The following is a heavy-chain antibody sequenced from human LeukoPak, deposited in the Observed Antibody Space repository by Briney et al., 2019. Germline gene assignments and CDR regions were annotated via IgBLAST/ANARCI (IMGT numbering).Heavy chain of an antibody. V-gene: IGHV4-38-2*02. CDR3: AREGSMTARPFVSIDY. D-gene: IGHD6-6*01. CDR1: GYSISSGYY. J-gene: IGHJ4*02. CDR2: IYHSGST. Sequence: SETLSLTCAVSGYSISSGYYWGWIRQPPGKGLEWIGSIYHSGSTYYNPSLKSRVTISVDMSKNQFSLKLSSVTAADTAVYYCAREGSMTARPFVSIDYWGQGTLVTISS.